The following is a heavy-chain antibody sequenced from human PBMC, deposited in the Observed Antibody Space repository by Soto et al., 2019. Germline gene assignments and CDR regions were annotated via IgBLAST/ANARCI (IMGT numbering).Heavy chain of an antibody. D-gene: IGHD2-15*01. CDR2: IWYEGTNK. Sequence: QVQLVESGGGVVQPGGSLRLSCVASDFAFSNYGMHWVRQAPGKGLEWVALIWYEGTNKYYGDSVKGRFTVSRENSQRTLYLQMNSLGADDTGVYYCVRGGSCRGGSCYPNLDFYGDYEGFDYWGQGTLVTVSS. V-gene: IGHV3-33*01. J-gene: IGHJ4*02. CDR1: DFAFSNYG. CDR3: VRGGSCRGGSCYPNLDFYGDYEGFDY.